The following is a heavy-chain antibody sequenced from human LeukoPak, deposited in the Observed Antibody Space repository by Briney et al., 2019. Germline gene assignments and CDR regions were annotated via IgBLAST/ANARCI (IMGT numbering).Heavy chain of an antibody. D-gene: IGHD2-15*01. CDR3: ARSGAGYCSGGTCYPTR. CDR1: GYSFTSYW. Sequence: GESLKISCKGSGYSFTSYWIDWVRQMPGKGLEWMGIIYPGDSDTRYSPSFQGQVTISADKSISTAYLQWSSLKASDTAMYYCARSGAGYCSGGTCYPTRWGQGTLVTVSS. V-gene: IGHV5-51*01. J-gene: IGHJ4*02. CDR2: IYPGDSDT.